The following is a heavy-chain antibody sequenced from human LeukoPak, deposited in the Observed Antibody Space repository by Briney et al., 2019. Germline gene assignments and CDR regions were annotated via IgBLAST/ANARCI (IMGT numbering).Heavy chain of an antibody. D-gene: IGHD2-2*01. Sequence: SETLSLTCTVAGGSIRSYYWSWIRQPPGKGLEWIRYIYYSGSTNYNPSLKSRVTISVDTSKNQFSLKLSSVTAADTAVYYCARGYCSSTSCSHYNWFDPWGQGTLVTVSS. J-gene: IGHJ5*02. V-gene: IGHV4-59*01. CDR2: IYYSGST. CDR1: GGSIRSYY. CDR3: ARGYCSSTSCSHYNWFDP.